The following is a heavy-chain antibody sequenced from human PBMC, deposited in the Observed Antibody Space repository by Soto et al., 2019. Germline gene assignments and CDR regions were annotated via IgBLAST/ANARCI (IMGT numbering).Heavy chain of an antibody. J-gene: IGHJ4*02. D-gene: IGHD2-8*01. CDR3: AKVSSAWYAGFFDL. V-gene: IGHV3-30*18. CDR1: GFTFSSYG. CDR2: ISYDGSNK. Sequence: GGSLRLSCAASGFTFSSYGMHWVRQAPGKGLGWVAVISYDGSNKYYADSVKGRFTIPRDNSKNTLYLQMNSLRAEDTAVYYCAKVSSAWYAGFFDLWGQGTLVTVSS.